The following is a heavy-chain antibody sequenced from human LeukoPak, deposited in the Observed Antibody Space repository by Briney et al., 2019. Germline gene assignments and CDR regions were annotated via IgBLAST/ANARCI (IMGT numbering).Heavy chain of an antibody. J-gene: IGHJ4*02. D-gene: IGHD2-15*01. CDR3: TRARVADGLDY. CDR1: GFTFGDYA. CDR2: IRSKAYGGTT. Sequence: PGGSLRLSCTASGFTFGDYAMSWFRQAPGKGLEWVGFIRSKAYGGTTEYAASVKGRFTISRDDSKSIAYLQMNSLKTEDTAVYYCTRARVADGLDYWGQGTLVTVSS. V-gene: IGHV3-49*03.